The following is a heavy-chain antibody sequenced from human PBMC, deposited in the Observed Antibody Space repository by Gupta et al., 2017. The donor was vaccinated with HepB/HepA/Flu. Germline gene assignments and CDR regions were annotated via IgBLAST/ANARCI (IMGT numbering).Heavy chain of an antibody. CDR2: ISSSGSYI. CDR1: GLTFSSYN. J-gene: IGHJ4*02. V-gene: IGHV3-21*01. Sequence: EVQLVESGGGLVKPGGSLRLSCAASGLTFSSYNINWVRQAPGKGLEWVSSISSSGSYIYYADSVKGRFTISRDNAKNSLYLQMNSLRAEDTAVYYCARALMVGAFDYWGQGTLVTVSS. D-gene: IGHD1-26*01. CDR3: ARALMVGAFDY.